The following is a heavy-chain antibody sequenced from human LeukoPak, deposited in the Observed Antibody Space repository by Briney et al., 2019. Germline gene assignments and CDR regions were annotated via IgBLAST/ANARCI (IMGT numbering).Heavy chain of an antibody. Sequence: PGGSLRLSCAASGFTFSSYSIHWVRQAPGKGLEWVAAISYDGSNKKYADSVKGRFTISRDNSKNTLYLQMNSLRAEDTALYYCATQRFLGVNNWFDPWGQGTLVTVSS. J-gene: IGHJ5*02. CDR1: GFTFSSYS. CDR3: ATQRFLGVNNWFDP. D-gene: IGHD3-3*01. CDR2: ISYDGSNK. V-gene: IGHV3-30*04.